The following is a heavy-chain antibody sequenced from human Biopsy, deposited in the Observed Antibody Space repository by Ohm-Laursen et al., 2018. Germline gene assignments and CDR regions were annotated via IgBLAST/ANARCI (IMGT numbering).Heavy chain of an antibody. D-gene: IGHD1/OR15-1a*01. J-gene: IGHJ4*02. CDR3: ARDLSFGTVCDY. CDR2: ISGTGGSL. Sequence: SLRLSCSASGFTFSDYYMSWVRQAPGKGLEWVSYISGTGGSLDYADSVKGRFTISRDNAKNSLYLQINSLRAEDTAVYYCARDLSFGTVCDYWGQGTLVTVSS. V-gene: IGHV3-11*01. CDR1: GFTFSDYY.